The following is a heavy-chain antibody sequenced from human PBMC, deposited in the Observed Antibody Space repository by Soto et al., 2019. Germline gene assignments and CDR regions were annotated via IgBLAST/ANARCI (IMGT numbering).Heavy chain of an antibody. CDR1: GGSISSCGYY. V-gene: IGHV4-31*03. CDR2: IYYSGST. J-gene: IGHJ5*02. Sequence: PSEPLSLTDTVSGGSISSCGYYWSWIRQHPGKGLEWIGYIYYSGSTYYNPSLKSRVTISVDTSKNQFSLKLSSVTAADTAVYYCASAPGVGESRAPGNWFDPWGQGTLVTVFS. D-gene: IGHD3-10*01. CDR3: ASAPGVGESRAPGNWFDP.